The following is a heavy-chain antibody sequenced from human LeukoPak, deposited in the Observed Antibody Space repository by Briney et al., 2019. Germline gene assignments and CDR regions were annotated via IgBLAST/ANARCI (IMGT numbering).Heavy chain of an antibody. CDR3: AIRALTTPPY. CDR1: GFTFSSYA. CDR2: INGGGDST. J-gene: IGHJ4*02. V-gene: IGHV3-23*01. Sequence: GGSLRLSCAAPGFTFSSYAMSWVRQAPGKGLEWVSAINGGGDSTYYADSVKGRFTISRDNSKNTLYLQMNSLRAEDTAVYYCAIRALTTPPYWGQGTLVTVSS. D-gene: IGHD4-17*01.